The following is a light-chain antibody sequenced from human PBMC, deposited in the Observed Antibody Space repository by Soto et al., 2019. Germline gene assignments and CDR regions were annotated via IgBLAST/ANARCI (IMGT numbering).Light chain of an antibody. J-gene: IGKJ1*01. Sequence: EIVLTQSPGTLSLSPGERATLSCRASQSVSSSYLAWYQQKPGQAPRLLIYGASSRATGIPDRFSGSGSGTDFTLTISSLEPEDFAVYYCQQRTSWPPWTFGQGTKVDNK. V-gene: IGKV3D-20*02. CDR2: GAS. CDR1: QSVSSSY. CDR3: QQRTSWPPWT.